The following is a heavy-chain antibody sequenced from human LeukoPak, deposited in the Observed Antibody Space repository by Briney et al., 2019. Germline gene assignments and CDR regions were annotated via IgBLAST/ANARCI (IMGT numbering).Heavy chain of an antibody. J-gene: IGHJ4*02. CDR2: ISYDGSNK. CDR3: ARAWRWLQLDFDY. D-gene: IGHD5-24*01. V-gene: IGHV3-30-3*01. CDR1: GFTFSSYA. Sequence: HPGGSLRLSCAASGFTFSSYAMHWVRQAPGKGLEWVAVISYDGSNKHYADSVKGRFTISRDNSKNTLYLQMNSLRAEDTAVYYCARAWRWLQLDFDYWGQGTLVTVSS.